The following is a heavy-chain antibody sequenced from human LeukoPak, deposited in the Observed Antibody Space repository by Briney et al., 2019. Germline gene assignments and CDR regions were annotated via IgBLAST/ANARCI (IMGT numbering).Heavy chain of an antibody. J-gene: IGHJ4*02. CDR2: ISSDGSDK. Sequence: GGSLRLSCAASGFTFSSSGMHWVRQAPGKGLEWVAVISSDGSDKYYADSVKGRFTISRDNSKNTMYLQMNSLRDEDTAVYYCAKGSATTVVTIDYWGQGTLVTVSS. CDR3: AKGSATTVVTIDY. CDR1: GFTFSSSG. D-gene: IGHD4-23*01. V-gene: IGHV3-30*18.